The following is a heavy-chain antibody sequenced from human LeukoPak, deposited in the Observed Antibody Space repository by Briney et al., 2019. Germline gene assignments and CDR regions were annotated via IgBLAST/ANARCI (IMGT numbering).Heavy chain of an antibody. J-gene: IGHJ4*02. CDR2: IRSKANSYAT. Sequence: GGSLRLSCAASGFTFSGSAMRWVRQASGKGLEWVGRIRSKANSYATAYPASVKGRITISRDDSKNTAYLQMNSLKTEDTAVYYCNLVTTDDYWGQGTLVTVSS. V-gene: IGHV3-73*01. CDR1: GFTFSGSA. CDR3: NLVTTDDY. D-gene: IGHD1-1*01.